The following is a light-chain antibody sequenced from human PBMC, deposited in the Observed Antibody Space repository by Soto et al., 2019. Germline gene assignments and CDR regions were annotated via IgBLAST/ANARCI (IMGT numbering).Light chain of an antibody. CDR1: QSVSSSY. V-gene: IGKV3-20*01. CDR3: QQYGSSQRWT. CDR2: GAS. J-gene: IGKJ1*01. Sequence: EIVLTQSPGTLSLSPGERATLSCRASQSVSSSYLAWYQQKPGQAPRLLIYGASSRATGIPDRFSGSGSGTDFTLTISRLEPEDFAVYHCQQYGSSQRWTFGQGTKVEIK.